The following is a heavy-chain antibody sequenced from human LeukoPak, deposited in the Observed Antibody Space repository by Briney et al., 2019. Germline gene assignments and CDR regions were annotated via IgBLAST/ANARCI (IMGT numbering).Heavy chain of an antibody. CDR3: AHSWTYGSGSHDFDC. V-gene: IGHV2-5*02. D-gene: IGHD3-10*01. J-gene: IGHJ4*02. CDR1: GFSLTTTGVG. CDR2: IYWDGDR. Sequence: ASGPTLVNPTQTLTLTCTFSGFSLTTTGVGVGWIRQPPGKAVEFLALIYWDGDRRYSPSLRSRLTITKDTSKNQVVLTMTNMDPVDTATYYCAHSWTYGSGSHDFDCWGQGTLVTVSS.